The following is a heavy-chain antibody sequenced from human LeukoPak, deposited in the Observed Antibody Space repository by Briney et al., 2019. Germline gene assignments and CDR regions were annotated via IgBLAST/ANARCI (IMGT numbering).Heavy chain of an antibody. V-gene: IGHV4-39*01. J-gene: IGHJ4*02. D-gene: IGHD6-13*01. CDR3: ARRLGSSADGILKYYFDY. CDR1: GVSIISSNYY. CDR2: VFYTGST. Sequence: SETLSLTCTVSGVSIISSNYYWGWFRRPPGKSLEWIASVFYTGSTRHNPSLKSRVTISIDTSKNEFSLNLSSVTAEDTAVYYCARRLGSSADGILKYYFDYWGQGTLVTVSS.